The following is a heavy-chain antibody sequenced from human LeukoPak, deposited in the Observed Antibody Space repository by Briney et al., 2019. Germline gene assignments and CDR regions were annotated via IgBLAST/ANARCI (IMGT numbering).Heavy chain of an antibody. J-gene: IGHJ4*02. CDR3: AREYSRYSGTYYDH. V-gene: IGHV1-2*02. Sequence: ASVKVSCKASGYTFTGHFIHWVRQAPGQGLEWMGWSNPNSGGTNYAQKFQGRVTMTRDTSISTAYMELSRLRSDDTAVYYCAREYSRYSGTYYDHWGQGTLVTVSS. CDR2: SNPNSGGT. D-gene: IGHD5-12*01. CDR1: GYTFTGHF.